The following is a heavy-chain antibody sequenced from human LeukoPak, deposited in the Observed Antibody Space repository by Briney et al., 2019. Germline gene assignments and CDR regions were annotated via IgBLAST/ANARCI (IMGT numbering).Heavy chain of an antibody. CDR3: ARSYYYDSSGFPFDY. J-gene: IGHJ4*02. V-gene: IGHV4-34*01. CDR2: INHSGST. D-gene: IGHD3-22*01. Sequence: PSETLSLTCAVYGGSFSGYYWSGIRQPPGKGLEWIGEINHSGSTNYNPSLKSRVTISVDTSKNQFSLKLSSVTAADTAVYYCARSYYYDSSGFPFDYWGQGTLVTVSS. CDR1: GGSFSGYY.